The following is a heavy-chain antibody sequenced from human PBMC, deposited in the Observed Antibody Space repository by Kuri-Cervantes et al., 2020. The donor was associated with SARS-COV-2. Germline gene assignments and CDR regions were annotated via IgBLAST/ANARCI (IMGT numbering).Heavy chain of an antibody. CDR2: IKQDGSEK. Sequence: GESLKISCTVSGGSISSYYWSWIRQPPGKGLEWVANIKQDGSEKYYVDSVKGRFTISRDNSKSTLFLQMNSLRTEDTAVYYCAKDGGSGSYYNYYFDSWGQGTLVTVSS. V-gene: IGHV3-7*01. D-gene: IGHD3-10*01. J-gene: IGHJ4*02. CDR1: GGSISSYY. CDR3: AKDGGSGSYYNYYFDS.